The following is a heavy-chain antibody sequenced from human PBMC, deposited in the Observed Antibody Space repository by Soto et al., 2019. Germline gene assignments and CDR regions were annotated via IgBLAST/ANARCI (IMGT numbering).Heavy chain of an antibody. D-gene: IGHD3-3*01. CDR3: ARDAPYDDLWRGVMDLYYYGMDG. CDR2: ITAHNGNT. V-gene: IGHV1-18*01. CDR1: GYTFSNYA. J-gene: IGHJ6*04. Sequence: ASVKVSCKASGYTFSNYAISWVRQAPGQGLEWMGWITAHNGNTKYAQKFQARVTMTTDTSTSTASMELRSLTSDDTAVYYCARDAPYDDLWRGVMDLYYYGMDGWGKGTTVTVSS.